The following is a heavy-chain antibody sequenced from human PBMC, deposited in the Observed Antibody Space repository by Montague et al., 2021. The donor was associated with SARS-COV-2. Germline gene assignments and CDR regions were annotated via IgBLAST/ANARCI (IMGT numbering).Heavy chain of an antibody. CDR1: GDSISNYF. Sequence: SETLSLTCSVYGDSISNYFWSWIRQPPGKGLEWIGHIYYYGNTHXNPSLKSRATISIDTSRNLFSLQLRSVTAADTAVYFCAKDFGPESINPSYWGQGVLVTVSS. CDR3: AKDFGPESINPSY. CDR2: IYYYGNT. J-gene: IGHJ4*02. V-gene: IGHV4-59*12. D-gene: IGHD1-14*01.